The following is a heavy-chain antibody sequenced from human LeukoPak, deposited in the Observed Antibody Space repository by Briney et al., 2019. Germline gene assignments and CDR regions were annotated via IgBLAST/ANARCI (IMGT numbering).Heavy chain of an antibody. J-gene: IGHJ4*02. D-gene: IGHD3-22*01. Sequence: SETLSLTCTISGGSISTYYWSWIRQAPGEGLEWIGYIYYSGNTNYNPSLKSRVTISLDTSKNQFSLKLSSVTAADTAVYFCAGGGDSGGYYYPMFDYWGQGTLVTVSS. CDR3: AGGGDSGGYYYPMFDY. CDR2: IYYSGNT. V-gene: IGHV4-59*01. CDR1: GGSISTYY.